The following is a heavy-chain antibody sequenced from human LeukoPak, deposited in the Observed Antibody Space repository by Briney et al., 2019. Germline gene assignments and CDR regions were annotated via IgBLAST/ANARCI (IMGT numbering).Heavy chain of an antibody. D-gene: IGHD2-15*01. CDR1: GFTFSSYA. V-gene: IGHV3-23*01. J-gene: IGHJ1*01. CDR2: ISGSGGST. CDR3: AKGCSGGSCYSDPPEYFQH. Sequence: GGSLRLSCAASGFTFSSYAMSWVRQAPGKGLEWVSAISGSGGSTYYADSVKGRFTISRGNSKNTLYLQMNSLRAEDTAVYYCAKGCSGGSCYSDPPEYFQHWGQGTLVTVSS.